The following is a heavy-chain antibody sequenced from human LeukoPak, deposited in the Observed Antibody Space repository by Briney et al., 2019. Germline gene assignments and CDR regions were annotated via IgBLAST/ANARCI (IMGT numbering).Heavy chain of an antibody. J-gene: IGHJ4*02. Sequence: PSETLSLTCTVSGASISILLWIWLRHPTEGRGEWIGYISYSGSTNYNPSLKSRVTISADTSKNQVSLTLSSVTAADTAVYYCARHPELYFFDYWGQGTLVTVSS. V-gene: IGHV4-59*08. CDR1: GASISILL. D-gene: IGHD3-10*01. CDR2: ISYSGST. CDR3: ARHPELYFFDY.